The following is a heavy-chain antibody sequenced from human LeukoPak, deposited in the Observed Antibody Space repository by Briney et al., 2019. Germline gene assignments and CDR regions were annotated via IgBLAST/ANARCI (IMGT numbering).Heavy chain of an antibody. Sequence: SETLSLTCAVSGGSISSGGYSWSWIRQPPGKGLEWIGYIYHSGSTYYNPSLKSRVTISVDRSKNQFSLKLSSVTAADTAVYYCARAAVTTYQYYFDYWGQGTLVTVSS. CDR3: ARAAVTTYQYYFDY. CDR1: GGSISSGGYS. V-gene: IGHV4-30-2*01. CDR2: IYHSGST. J-gene: IGHJ4*02. D-gene: IGHD4-17*01.